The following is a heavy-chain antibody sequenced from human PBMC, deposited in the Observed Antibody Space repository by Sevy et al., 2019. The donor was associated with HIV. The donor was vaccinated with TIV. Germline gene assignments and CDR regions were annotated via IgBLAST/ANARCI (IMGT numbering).Heavy chain of an antibody. CDR3: AGVIAAAGTSTAFDI. V-gene: IGHV3-30-3*01. Sequence: GGYLRLSCAASGFTFSSYAMHWVRQAPGKGLEWVAVISYDGSNKYYADSVKGRFTISRDNSKNTLYLQMNSLRAEDTAVYYCAGVIAAAGTSTAFDIWGQGTMVTVSS. CDR1: GFTFSSYA. CDR2: ISYDGSNK. J-gene: IGHJ3*02. D-gene: IGHD6-13*01.